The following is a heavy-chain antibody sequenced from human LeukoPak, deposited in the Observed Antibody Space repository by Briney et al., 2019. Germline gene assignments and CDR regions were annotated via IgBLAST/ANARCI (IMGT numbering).Heavy chain of an antibody. Sequence: VASVKVSCKASGGTFSSYAISWVRQAPGQGLEWMGGIIPIFGTANYAQKFQGRVTITVDESTSTAYMELSSLRSEDTAVYYCAIGGYGVHGGMDVWGQGTTVTVSS. V-gene: IGHV1-69*13. J-gene: IGHJ6*02. CDR1: GGTFSSYA. CDR3: AIGGYGVHGGMDV. D-gene: IGHD5-12*01. CDR2: IIPIFGTA.